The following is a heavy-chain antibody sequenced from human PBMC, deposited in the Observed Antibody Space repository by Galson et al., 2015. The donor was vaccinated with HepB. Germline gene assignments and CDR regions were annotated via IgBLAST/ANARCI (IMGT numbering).Heavy chain of an antibody. J-gene: IGHJ3*02. V-gene: IGHV4-34*01. D-gene: IGHD2-15*01. Sequence: SETLSLTCAVYGGSFSGYYWSWIRQPPGKGLEWIGEINHSGSTNYNPSLKSRVTISVDTSKNQFSLKLSSVTAADTAVYYCAIGYCSGGSCYWDAFDIWGQGTMVTVSS. CDR3: AIGYCSGGSCYWDAFDI. CDR2: INHSGST. CDR1: GGSFSGYY.